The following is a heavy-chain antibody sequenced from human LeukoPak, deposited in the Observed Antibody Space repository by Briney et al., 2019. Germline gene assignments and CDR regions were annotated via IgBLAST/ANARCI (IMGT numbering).Heavy chain of an antibody. J-gene: IGHJ4*02. V-gene: IGHV1-2*02. CDR3: ARDQGSLTRSWYTGY. CDR1: GYTFTDFY. CDR2: INPNTGGT. Sequence: ASVKVSCKASGYTFTDFYIHWVRQAPGQGLEWMGWINPNTGGTNYAQKFRGRVTMTRDTSISTAYMELSGLRSDDTAVYFCARDQGSLTRSWYTGYWGQGTQVTVSS. D-gene: IGHD6-13*01.